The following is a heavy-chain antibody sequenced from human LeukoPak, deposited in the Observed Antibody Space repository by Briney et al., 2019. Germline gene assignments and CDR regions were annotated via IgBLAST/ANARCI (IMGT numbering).Heavy chain of an antibody. CDR1: GFTFNTYS. CDR3: AKDAQRGFDYSNSLEY. J-gene: IGHJ4*02. CDR2: IWNDGSNE. Sequence: GGSLRLSCAASGFTFNTYSMNWARQAPGKGLEWVAVIWNDGSNEYYADSVKGRFTISRDNSKNTVSLQMNSLRDEDTAVYYCAKDAQRGFDYSNSLEYWGQGTLVTVSS. V-gene: IGHV3-33*06. D-gene: IGHD4-11*01.